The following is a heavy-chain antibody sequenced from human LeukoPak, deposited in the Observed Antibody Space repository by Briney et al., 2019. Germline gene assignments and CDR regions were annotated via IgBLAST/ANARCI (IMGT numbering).Heavy chain of an antibody. CDR3: ACQKSAILAFDI. CDR2: INHSGST. D-gene: IGHD2-2*01. Sequence: PSETLSLTRAVYGGSFSGYYWSWIRQPPGKGLEWIGEINHSGSTNYNPSLKSRVTISVDASKNQFSLKLSSVTAADTAVYYCACQKSAILAFDIWGQGTMVTVSS. J-gene: IGHJ3*02. CDR1: GGSFSGYY. V-gene: IGHV4-34*01.